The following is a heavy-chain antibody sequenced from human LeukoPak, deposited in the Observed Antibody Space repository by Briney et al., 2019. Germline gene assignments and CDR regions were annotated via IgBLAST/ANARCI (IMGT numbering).Heavy chain of an antibody. Sequence: SETLSLTCAVYGGSFSGYYWSWIRQPPGKGLEWIGEINHSGSTNYNPSLKSRVTISVDTSKNQFSLKLSSVTAADTAVYYCARGIAVDYFDYWGQGTLVTVSS. CDR3: ARGIAVDYFDY. CDR2: INHSGST. D-gene: IGHD6-19*01. CDR1: GGSFSGYY. J-gene: IGHJ4*02. V-gene: IGHV4-34*01.